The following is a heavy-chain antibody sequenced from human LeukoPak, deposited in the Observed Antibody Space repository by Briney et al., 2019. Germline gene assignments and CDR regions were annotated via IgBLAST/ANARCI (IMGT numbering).Heavy chain of an antibody. Sequence: PSETLSLTCTVSGGSFSAYYWSWIRQPPGKGLEWIGYIYYSGSTKYNPSLKSRVTISLDMSKTQFSLKLTSVTAADTAFYYCARLRSGWYFDYWGQGTLVTVSS. CDR3: ARLRSGWYFDY. CDR1: GGSFSAYY. D-gene: IGHD6-19*01. CDR2: IYYSGST. V-gene: IGHV4-59*08. J-gene: IGHJ4*02.